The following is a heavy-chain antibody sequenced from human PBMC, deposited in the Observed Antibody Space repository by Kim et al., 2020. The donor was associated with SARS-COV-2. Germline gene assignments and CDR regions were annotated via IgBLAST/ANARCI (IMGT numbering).Heavy chain of an antibody. V-gene: IGHV3-30*18. CDR2: ISYDGSNK. CDR3: AKVHLWGLWSEFDY. D-gene: IGHD7-27*01. Sequence: GGSLRLSCAASGFTFSSYGMHWVRQAPGKGLEWVAVISYDGSNKYYADSVKGRFTISRDNSKNTLYLQMNSLRAEDTAVYYCAKVHLWGLWSEFDYWGQG. J-gene: IGHJ4*02. CDR1: GFTFSSYG.